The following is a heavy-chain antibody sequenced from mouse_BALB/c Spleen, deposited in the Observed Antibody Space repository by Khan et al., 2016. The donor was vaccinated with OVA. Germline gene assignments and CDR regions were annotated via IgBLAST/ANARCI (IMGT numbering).Heavy chain of an antibody. J-gene: IGHJ2*01. D-gene: IGHD1-1*01. Sequence: EVERVESGGGLVQPGGFRKLSCAASGFTFSSFGMHWVRQAPEKGLEWVAYISSGSSTIYYADTVKGRLTISRDNPKNTLILQMTSLRSEDTAMYYRARGYGSSIDYWGKGSTLTVSS. CDR1: GFTFSSFG. CDR2: ISSGSSTI. CDR3: ARGYGSSIDY. V-gene: IGHV5-17*02.